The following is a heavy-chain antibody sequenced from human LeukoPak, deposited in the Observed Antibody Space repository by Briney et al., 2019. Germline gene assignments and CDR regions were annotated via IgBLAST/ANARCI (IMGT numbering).Heavy chain of an antibody. CDR3: ARGYCSSTSCPFLDI. V-gene: IGHV4-30-2*01. J-gene: IGHJ3*02. CDR1: GGSISSGGYY. D-gene: IGHD2-2*01. Sequence: PSETLSLTCTVSGGSISSGGYYWSWIRQPPGKGLEWIGYIYHSGSTYYNPSLKSRVTISVDRSKNQFSLKLSSVTAADTAVYYCARGYCSSTSCPFLDIWGQGTMVTVSS. CDR2: IYHSGST.